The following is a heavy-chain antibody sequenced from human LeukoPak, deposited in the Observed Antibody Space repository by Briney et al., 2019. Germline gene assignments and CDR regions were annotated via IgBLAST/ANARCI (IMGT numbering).Heavy chain of an antibody. Sequence: PGGSLRLSCAASGFTFSSYWMHWIRQAPGKGLVWVSRINSDGSSTSYADSVKGRFTISRDNAKNTLYLQMNSLRAEDTAVYYCARRRLLWFGESTYYMDVWGKGTTVTVSS. CDR1: GFTFSSYW. V-gene: IGHV3-74*01. CDR2: INSDGSST. CDR3: ARRRLLWFGESTYYMDV. J-gene: IGHJ6*03. D-gene: IGHD3-10*01.